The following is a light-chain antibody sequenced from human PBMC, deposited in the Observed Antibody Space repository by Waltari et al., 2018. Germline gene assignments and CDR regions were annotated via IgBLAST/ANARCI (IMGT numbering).Light chain of an antibody. Sequence: SALTQPPSASGSPGQSVSISCTGTSSDVGAYNYVSWYQQPTGKAPRPMIYEVTKLPAGVPDRFSGSKSGNTASLTVSGLQTEDEADYYCCLYTDRSTMVFGAGTKLTVL. CDR3: CLYTDRSTMV. V-gene: IGLV2-8*01. CDR1: SSDVGAYNY. J-gene: IGLJ3*02. CDR2: EVT.